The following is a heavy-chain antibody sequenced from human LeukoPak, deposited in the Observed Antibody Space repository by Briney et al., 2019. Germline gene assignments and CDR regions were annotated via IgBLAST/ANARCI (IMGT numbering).Heavy chain of an antibody. CDR1: SGSISRSSYV. CDR3: ESVRRFHDFWSGPRHYYMDV. V-gene: IGHV4-39*01. D-gene: IGHD3-3*01. Sequence: SETLSLTCTVSSGSISRSSYVCDWIRQPPGKELEWVGSIYYSGSTYYNPSLESRVSVSVDTSKNQFSLKLNSVTAGEQAVYYPESVRRFHDFWSGPRHYYMDVWGKGTTVTVSS. J-gene: IGHJ6*03. CDR2: IYYSGST.